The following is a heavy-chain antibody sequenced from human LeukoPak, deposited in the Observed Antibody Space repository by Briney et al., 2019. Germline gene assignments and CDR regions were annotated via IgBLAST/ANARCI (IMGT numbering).Heavy chain of an antibody. D-gene: IGHD3-3*01. CDR2: IYTSGST. Sequence: PSETLSLTCTVSGGSISSGSYYWSWIRQPAGKGLEWIGRIYTSGSTNYNPSLKSRVTISVDTSKNQFSLKLSSVTAADTAVYYCARCTPSGYIDYWGQGTLVTVSS. CDR3: ARCTPSGYIDY. V-gene: IGHV4-61*02. CDR1: GGSISSGSYY. J-gene: IGHJ4*02.